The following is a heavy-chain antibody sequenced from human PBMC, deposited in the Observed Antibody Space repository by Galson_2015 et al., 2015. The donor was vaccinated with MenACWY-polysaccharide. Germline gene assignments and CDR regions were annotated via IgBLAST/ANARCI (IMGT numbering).Heavy chain of an antibody. Sequence: ETLSLTCTVSGGSISSYYWNWIRQPPGKGLEWVGYINYSGSTNHNPSLKSRVTMSVDTSKDQFSLNLTSVTDADTAVYYCARAIAVAGQRRDFDLWGRGTLVTVSS. CDR3: ARAIAVAGQRRDFDL. CDR1: GGSISSYY. J-gene: IGHJ2*01. V-gene: IGHV4-59*01. D-gene: IGHD6-19*01. CDR2: INYSGST.